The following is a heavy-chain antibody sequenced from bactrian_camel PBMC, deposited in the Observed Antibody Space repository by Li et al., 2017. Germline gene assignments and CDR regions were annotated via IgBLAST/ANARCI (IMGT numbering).Heavy chain of an antibody. D-gene: IGHD1*01. Sequence: QVQLVESGGGSVQAGGSLRLSCAYAGYPVDSYCMGWFRQTPGKEREVVAVIANDGSTSYTDSVKGRFTISKDTAENTLYLQMNNLRPEDTAMYYCAADARSCESVSVLTFQYTGQGTQVTVS. CDR2: IANDGST. V-gene: IGHV3S55*01. CDR1: GYPVDSYC. J-gene: IGHJ4*01.